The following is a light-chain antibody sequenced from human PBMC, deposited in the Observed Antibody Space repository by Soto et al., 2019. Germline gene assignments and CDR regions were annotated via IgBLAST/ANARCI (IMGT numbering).Light chain of an antibody. CDR1: QGISNF. J-gene: IGKJ1*01. CDR3: QKYNSAPRA. Sequence: DIQMTQSPSSLSASVGDRVTITCRASQGISNFLAWYQQKPVKVPKLLIYDASTLQSGVPSRFSGSGSGTYFTLNISSLQPEDVATYYCQKYNSAPRAFGQGTKVEIK. V-gene: IGKV1-27*01. CDR2: DAS.